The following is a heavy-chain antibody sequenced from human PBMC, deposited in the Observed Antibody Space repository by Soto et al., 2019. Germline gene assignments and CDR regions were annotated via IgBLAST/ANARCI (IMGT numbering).Heavy chain of an antibody. CDR1: GFSFSSYD. CDR2: LSGSGDSR. Sequence: EVQLLESGGALVQPGGSLRLSCAASGFSFSSYDLSWVRQAPGKGLEWVSGLSGSGDSRYYADSVRGRFTISRDNSKNTLYLQMNSLRVEDTAVYYCAKGFYYHNSGFDYWGQGTLVTVSS. CDR3: AKGFYYHNSGFDY. V-gene: IGHV3-23*01. J-gene: IGHJ4*02. D-gene: IGHD3-22*01.